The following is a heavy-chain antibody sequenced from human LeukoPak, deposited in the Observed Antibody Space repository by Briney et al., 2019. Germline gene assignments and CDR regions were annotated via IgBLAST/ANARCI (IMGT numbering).Heavy chain of an antibody. CDR1: GFTFSSYE. V-gene: IGHV3-48*03. CDR2: ISSSGSTI. D-gene: IGHD4-17*01. J-gene: IGHJ4*02. Sequence: PRGSLRLSCAASGFTFSSYEMNWVRQAPGKGLEWVSYISSSGSTIYYADSVKGRFTISRDNAKNSLYLQMNSLRAEDTAVYYCARANGEYDYWGQGTLVTVSS. CDR3: ARANGEYDY.